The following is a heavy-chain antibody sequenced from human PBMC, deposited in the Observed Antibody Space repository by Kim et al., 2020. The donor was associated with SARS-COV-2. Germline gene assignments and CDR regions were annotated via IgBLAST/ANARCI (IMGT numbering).Heavy chain of an antibody. CDR2: ISGDGGTT. V-gene: IGHV3-43*02. CDR3: AKDGSSSSGPFDY. J-gene: IGHJ4*02. Sequence: GGSLRLSCAASGFTFDDYAMHWVRQPPGKGLEWVSLISGDGGTTYYADSVKGRFTISRDNSDNSLYLQMNRLRTEETALYYCAKDGSSSSGPFDYWGQGTRVTVSS. D-gene: IGHD6-6*01. CDR1: GFTFDDYA.